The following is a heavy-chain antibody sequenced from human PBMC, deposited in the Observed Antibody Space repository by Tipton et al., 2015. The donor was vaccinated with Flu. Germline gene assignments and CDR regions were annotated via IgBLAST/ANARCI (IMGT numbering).Heavy chain of an antibody. J-gene: IGHJ5*02. CDR2: IKQDGSEK. CDR1: GFTFSNYW. D-gene: IGHD6-13*01. CDR3: ARAQPPRIAAAARGNWFDP. V-gene: IGHV3-7*01. Sequence: SLRLSCAASGFTFSNYWMSWVRQAPVKGLEWVANIKQDGSEKYYVDSVKGRFTISRDNAKNSLFLQMNSLRAEDTAVYYCARAQPPRIAAAARGNWFDPWGQGTLVTVSS.